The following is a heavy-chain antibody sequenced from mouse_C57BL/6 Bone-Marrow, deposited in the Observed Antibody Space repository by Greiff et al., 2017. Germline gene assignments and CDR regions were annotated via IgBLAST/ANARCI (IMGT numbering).Heavy chain of an antibody. Sequence: QVQLQQPGAELVMPGASVKLSCKASGYTFTSYWMHWVKQRPGQGLEWIGELDPSDSYTNSNQQFKGKSTLTVDKSSSTAYMQLSSLTSEDSAVYYCARGEYGCYFDYWGQGTTLTVSS. V-gene: IGHV1-69*01. CDR2: LDPSDSYT. J-gene: IGHJ2*01. D-gene: IGHD2-2*01. CDR3: ARGEYGCYFDY. CDR1: GYTFTSYW.